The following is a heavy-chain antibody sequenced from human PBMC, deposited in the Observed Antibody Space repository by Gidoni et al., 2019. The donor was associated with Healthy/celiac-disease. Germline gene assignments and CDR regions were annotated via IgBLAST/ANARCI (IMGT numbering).Heavy chain of an antibody. CDR2: ISWNSGSI. V-gene: IGHV3-9*01. CDR3: AKVRGEVAWEYYFDY. CDR1: GSSLCYSA. D-gene: IGHD1-26*01. J-gene: IGHJ4*02. Sequence: EVQLVESGGVWVQTGRSLSIACAASGSSLCYSAIHWGRQAPGKGMEWVSGISWNSGSICYADSVKGRFTIASDNAKNSLYLQMNSLRAEDTALYYCAKVRGEVAWEYYFDYWGQGTLVTVSS.